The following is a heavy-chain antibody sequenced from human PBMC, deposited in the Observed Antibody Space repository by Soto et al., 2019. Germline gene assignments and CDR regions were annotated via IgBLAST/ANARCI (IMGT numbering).Heavy chain of an antibody. J-gene: IGHJ6*02. Sequence: SETLSLTCAVSGGSISSSNWWSWVRQPPGKGLEWIGEIYHSGSTNYNPSLKSRVTISVDKSKNQFSLKLSSVTAADTAVYYCASYYYDSSGPYYYYYYGMDVWGQGTTVTVS. CDR2: IYHSGST. V-gene: IGHV4-4*02. CDR3: ASYYYDSSGPYYYYYYGMDV. CDR1: GGSISSSNW. D-gene: IGHD3-22*01.